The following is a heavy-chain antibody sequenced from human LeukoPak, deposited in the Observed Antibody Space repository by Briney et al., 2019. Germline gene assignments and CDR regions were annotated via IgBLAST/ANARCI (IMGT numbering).Heavy chain of an antibody. CDR2: IYSGGST. D-gene: IGHD6-13*01. V-gene: IGHV3-66*02. CDR1: GFTVSSNY. Sequence: PGGSLRLSCVASGFTVSSNYMSWVRQAPGKGLEWVSVIYSGGSTYYADSVKGRFTISRDNSKNTLYLQMNSLGAEDTAVYYCARDLLAAAGYWGQGTLVTVSS. CDR3: ARDLLAAAGY. J-gene: IGHJ4*02.